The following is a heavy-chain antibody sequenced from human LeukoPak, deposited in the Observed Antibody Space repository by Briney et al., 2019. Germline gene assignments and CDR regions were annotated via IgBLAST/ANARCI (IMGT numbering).Heavy chain of an antibody. D-gene: IGHD3-22*01. V-gene: IGHV4-39*02. CDR2: IYYSGST. J-gene: IGHJ4*02. CDR1: GGSISSSSYY. Sequence: SETLSLTCTVSGGSISSSSYYWGWIRQPPGKGLEWIGSIYYSGSTYYSPSLKSRLTISVDTSKNHFSLKLSSVTAADTAVYYCARGKAYHYYDSSGYYYDYWGQGTLVTVSS. CDR3: ARGKAYHYYDSSGYYYDY.